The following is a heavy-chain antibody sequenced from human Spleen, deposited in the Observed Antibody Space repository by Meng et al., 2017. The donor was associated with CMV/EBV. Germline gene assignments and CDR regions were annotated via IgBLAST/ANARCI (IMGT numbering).Heavy chain of an antibody. D-gene: IGHD2-2*01. CDR1: YTFTGYY. CDR3: ARDRGLSIVVIPAALTT. V-gene: IGHV1-2*02. CDR2: INPKSGGA. J-gene: IGHJ5*02. Sequence: YTFTGYYIHWVRQAPGQGLEWMGWINPKSGGASYAVKFQGRVTMTRDTSINTAFMEMTRLTSDDTAMYYCARDRGLSIVVIPAALTTWGQGSLVTVSS.